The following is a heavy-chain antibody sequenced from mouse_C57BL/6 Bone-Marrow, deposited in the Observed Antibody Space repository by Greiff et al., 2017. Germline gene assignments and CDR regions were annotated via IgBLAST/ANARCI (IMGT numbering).Heavy chain of an antibody. V-gene: IGHV1-54*01. CDR1: GYAFTNYL. CDR2: INPGSGGT. J-gene: IGHJ4*01. CDR3: AREGEYGSYYYAMDY. D-gene: IGHD1-1*01. Sequence: QVQLQQSGAELVRPGTSVKVSCKASGYAFTNYLIEWVKQRPGQGLEWIGVINPGSGGTNYNEKFKGKATLTADKSSSTAYMQLSSLTSEDSAGYVCAREGEYGSYYYAMDYWGQGTSDNGTS.